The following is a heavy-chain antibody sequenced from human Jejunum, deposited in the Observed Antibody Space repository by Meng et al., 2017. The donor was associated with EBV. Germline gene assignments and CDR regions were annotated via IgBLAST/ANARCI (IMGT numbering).Heavy chain of an antibody. CDR1: GVSMSNFY. D-gene: IGHD3-10*01. CDR2: IYYSVST. CDR3: ARGGGRPEY. J-gene: IGHJ4*02. V-gene: IGHV4-59*01. Sequence: QVHLMESGARLMNPFAVLFLTCTVVGVSMSNFYWSWFRQPPGKGLEWIGYIYYSVSTNYNPSLKSRVTISVDTSKNQFSLSLSSVTAADTAVYYCARGGGRPEYWGQGILVTVSS.